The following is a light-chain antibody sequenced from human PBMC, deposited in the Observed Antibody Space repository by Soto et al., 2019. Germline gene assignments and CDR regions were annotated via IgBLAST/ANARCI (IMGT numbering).Light chain of an antibody. CDR2: GAS. Sequence: EVVMTQSPATLSVSPGERATLSCRASQGVSGNLAWYQQKPGQAPRLLIYGASTRATGIPARFSGSGSGTEFTLTISSLQSEDFAVYYCQQRHMWPITFGQGTRLEIK. CDR1: QGVSGN. CDR3: QQRHMWPIT. J-gene: IGKJ5*01. V-gene: IGKV3-15*01.